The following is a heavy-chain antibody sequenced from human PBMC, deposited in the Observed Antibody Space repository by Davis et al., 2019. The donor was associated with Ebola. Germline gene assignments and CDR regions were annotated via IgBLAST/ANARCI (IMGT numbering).Heavy chain of an antibody. V-gene: IGHV4-59*01. J-gene: IGHJ3*02. CDR3: ATTQDDNWNDVAFDI. Sequence: MPSETLSLTCTVSGGSISSYYWSWIRQPPGKGLEWVGDYIHYSGNTNYNPSLKSRVTISIDTSKNQFSLNLSSVTAADTAVYYCATTQDDNWNDVAFDIWGQGTVVTVSS. D-gene: IGHD1-1*01. CDR2: IHYSGNT. CDR1: GGSISSYY.